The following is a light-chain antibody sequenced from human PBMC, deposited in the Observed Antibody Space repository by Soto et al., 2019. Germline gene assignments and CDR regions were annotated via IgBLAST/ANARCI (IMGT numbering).Light chain of an antibody. J-gene: IGKJ5*01. Sequence: DIQLTQSPSSLSVSVGDRVTITCQASQDINAYLNWYQQKPGKAPRLLIYDASNLETGVTSRFSGGGSGTHFTFTISSLQPEDVATYYCQQYRTFPINLGQGTRLEIK. CDR3: QQYRTFPIN. V-gene: IGKV1-33*01. CDR1: QDINAY. CDR2: DAS.